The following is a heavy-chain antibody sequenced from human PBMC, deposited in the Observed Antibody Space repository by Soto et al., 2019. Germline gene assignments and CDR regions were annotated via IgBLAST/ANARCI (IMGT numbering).Heavy chain of an antibody. D-gene: IGHD2-8*02. J-gene: IGHJ4*01. CDR2: INADGSTT. CDR3: ARVKLVAVASLFSYYFDS. CDR1: GFTFSSYW. Sequence: GGSLRLSCAASGFTFSSYWMHWVRQAAGKGLVWVSQINADGSTTTYADSVKGRFTISRDNARNTLFLQMNSLRAEDTAVYYCARVKLVAVASLFSYYFDSWGQGTLVTVSS. V-gene: IGHV3-74*01.